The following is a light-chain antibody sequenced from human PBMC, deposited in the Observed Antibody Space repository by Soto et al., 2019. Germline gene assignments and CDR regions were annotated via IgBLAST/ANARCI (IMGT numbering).Light chain of an antibody. CDR2: DAS. V-gene: IGKV3-11*01. CDR1: QSVSSY. CDR3: QQRSNWPIT. J-gene: IGKJ5*01. Sequence: EIVVTQTQATLSLSPGERATLSCRASQSVSSYLAWYQQKPGQAPRLLIYDASNRATGIPARFSGSGSGTDFTLTISSLEPEDFAVYYCQQRSNWPITFGQGTRLEIK.